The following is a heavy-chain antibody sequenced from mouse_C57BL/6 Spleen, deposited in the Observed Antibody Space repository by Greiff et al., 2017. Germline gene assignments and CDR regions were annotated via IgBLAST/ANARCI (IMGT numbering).Heavy chain of an antibody. V-gene: IGHV1-47*01. CDR3: ARGTTIYYYGSGCYFDY. D-gene: IGHD1-1*01. J-gene: IGHJ2*01. CDR1: GYTFTTYP. CDR2: FHPYNDDT. Sequence: VQLQQSGAELVKPGASVKMSCKASGYTFTTYPIEWMKQNHGKSLEWIGNFHPYNDDTKYNEKFKGKATLTVEKSSSTVYLELSRLTSDDSAVYYCARGTTIYYYGSGCYFDYWGKGTTLTVSS.